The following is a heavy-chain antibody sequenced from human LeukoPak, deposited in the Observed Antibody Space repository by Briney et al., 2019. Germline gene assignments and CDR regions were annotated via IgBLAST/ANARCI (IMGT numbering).Heavy chain of an antibody. CDR1: GFTFSSYW. Sequence: GGSLRLSCAASGFTFSSYWMHWVRQAPGKGLVWVSRIKSDGSSIHADSVKGRFTISRDNAKNTLYLQMNSLRAEDTAVYYCARAVTYYYGSVTYDWFDPWGQGTLVIVSS. CDR2: IKSDGSS. D-gene: IGHD3-10*01. CDR3: ARAVTYYYGSVTYDWFDP. V-gene: IGHV3-74*01. J-gene: IGHJ5*02.